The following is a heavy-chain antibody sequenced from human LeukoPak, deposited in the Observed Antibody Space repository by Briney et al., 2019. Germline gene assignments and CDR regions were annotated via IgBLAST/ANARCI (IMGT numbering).Heavy chain of an antibody. CDR2: ISYNGSEI. J-gene: IGHJ4*02. CDR1: GFAFSTYA. Sequence: GGSLRLSCAASGFAFSTYAMHWVRQAPGKGLEWVAVISYNGSEIYYGDSVKGRFTISRDNSKNTLYLQMNRLRVEDTAVYHCAKAGCSSARCYTNYWGQESSVTVSS. V-gene: IGHV3-30*18. CDR3: AKAGCSSARCYTNY. D-gene: IGHD2-2*02.